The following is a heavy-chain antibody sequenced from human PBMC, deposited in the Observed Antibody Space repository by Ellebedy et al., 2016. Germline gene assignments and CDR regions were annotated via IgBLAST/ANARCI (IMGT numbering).Heavy chain of an antibody. D-gene: IGHD6-13*01. CDR3: AKGITAAVVEGSLFDP. Sequence: GESLKISCAASGFTFSSYTMRWVRQAPGKGLEWVSDISGSGGSTYYADSVKGRFTISRDNSKNTLYLQMNSLRVEDTAVYYCAKGITAAVVEGSLFDPWGQGTLVTVSS. V-gene: IGHV3-23*01. CDR1: GFTFSSYT. J-gene: IGHJ5*02. CDR2: ISGSGGST.